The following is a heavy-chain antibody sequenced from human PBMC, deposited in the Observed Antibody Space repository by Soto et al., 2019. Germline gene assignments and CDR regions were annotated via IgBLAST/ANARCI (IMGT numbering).Heavy chain of an antibody. J-gene: IGHJ3*02. D-gene: IGHD3-9*01. V-gene: IGHV1-46*03. CDR3: ARAATCYDILTGSADAFDI. CDR2: INPSGGST. CDR1: GYTFTSYY. Sequence: GASVKVSCKASGYTFTSYYMHWVRQAPGQGLEWMGIINPSGGSTSYAQKFQGRVTMTRDTSTSTVYMELSSLRSEDTAVYYCARAATCYDILTGSADAFDIWGQGTMVTVSS.